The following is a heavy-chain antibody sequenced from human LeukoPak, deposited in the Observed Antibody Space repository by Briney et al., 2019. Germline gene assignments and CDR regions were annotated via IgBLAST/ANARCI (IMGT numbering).Heavy chain of an antibody. V-gene: IGHV4-39*07. Sequence: SQTLSLTCTVSGGSISSGSYYWSWIRQPPGKGLEWIGSIYHSGSTYYNPSLKSRVTISVDTSKNQFSLKLSSVTAADTAVYYCARGVGDFWSGYYKDYFDYWGQGTLVTVSS. J-gene: IGHJ4*02. CDR1: GGSISSGSYY. D-gene: IGHD3-3*01. CDR3: ARGVGDFWSGYYKDYFDY. CDR2: IYHSGST.